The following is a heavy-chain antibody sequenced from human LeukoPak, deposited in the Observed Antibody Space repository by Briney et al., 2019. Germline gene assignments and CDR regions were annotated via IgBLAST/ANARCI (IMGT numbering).Heavy chain of an antibody. CDR3: VRRDPGWNYFDY. V-gene: IGHV4-59*08. CDR2: IFYTGNN. CDR1: GGSINSHY. J-gene: IGHJ4*02. D-gene: IGHD6-19*01. Sequence: SETLSLTCAVSGGSINSHYWGWIRQPPGKGLQWIGDIFYTGNNNYNPSLKSRVTISLDTSKDHLSLHLTSVLAADTAIYYCVRRDPGWNYFDYWGQGILVTVSS.